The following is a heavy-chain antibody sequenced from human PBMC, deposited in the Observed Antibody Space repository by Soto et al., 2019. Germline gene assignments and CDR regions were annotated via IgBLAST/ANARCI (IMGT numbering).Heavy chain of an antibody. D-gene: IGHD3-9*01. Sequence: QLQLQESGSGLVKPSQTLSLTCGVSVGSVSSDFSSWIWIRQTSGKGLELIGYIYKVGSSYFNPSLVSRGSISIDTSNNQFSLNLTSVTAADTAVYYCARGQPGLFSFDSWGQGILVTVSS. CDR1: VGSVSSDFSS. CDR3: ARGQPGLFSFDS. J-gene: IGHJ4*02. CDR2: IYKVGSS. V-gene: IGHV4-30-2*01.